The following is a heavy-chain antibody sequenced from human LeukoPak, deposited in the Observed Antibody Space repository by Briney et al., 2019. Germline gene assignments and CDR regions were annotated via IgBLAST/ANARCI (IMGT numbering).Heavy chain of an antibody. J-gene: IGHJ4*02. CDR1: GLSFSSCS. V-gene: IGHV3-48*04. D-gene: IGHD3-22*01. Sequence: PGGSLRLSCAASGLSFSSCSMNWVRQAPGKGLEWVSYISGSGNTIYYADSVKGRFTSSRDNAKNSLYLQMNSLRAEDTAVYYCARKYYDGSGYFDYWGQGTLVTVSS. CDR3: ARKYYDGSGYFDY. CDR2: ISGSGNTI.